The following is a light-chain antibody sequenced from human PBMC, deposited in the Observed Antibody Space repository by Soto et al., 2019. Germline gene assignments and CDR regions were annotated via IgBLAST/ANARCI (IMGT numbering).Light chain of an antibody. CDR3: QQRSNWPPIT. V-gene: IGKV3-11*01. J-gene: IGKJ5*01. CDR1: QSVSSN. Sequence: EIVLTQSPATLSVSPGARTPLXCRASQSVSSNLAWYQQRPGQAPRLLIYDASNRATGIPARFSGSGSGTDFTLTISSLEPEDFAVYYCQQRSNWPPITFGQGTRLEI. CDR2: DAS.